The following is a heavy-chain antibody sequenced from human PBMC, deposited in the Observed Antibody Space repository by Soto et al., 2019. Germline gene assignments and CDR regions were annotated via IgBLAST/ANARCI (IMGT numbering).Heavy chain of an antibody. V-gene: IGHV3-48*01. Sequence: LRLSCAASGFIFSSYSMNWVRQAPGKGLEWVSYISSSGSAISYADSVKGRFTISRDNANNSLYLQMNSLRAEDTAVYYCARANYGDYGIDYWGQGTLVTVSS. J-gene: IGHJ4*02. CDR2: ISSSGSAI. CDR1: GFIFSSYS. CDR3: ARANYGDYGIDY. D-gene: IGHD4-17*01.